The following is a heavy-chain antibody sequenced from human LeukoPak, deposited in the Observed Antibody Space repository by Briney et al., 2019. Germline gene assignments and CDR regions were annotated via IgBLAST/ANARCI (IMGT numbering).Heavy chain of an antibody. D-gene: IGHD5-24*01. CDR3: ARERDGRFFDY. CDR1: GLTFRSFW. CDR2: IKQEGSEK. J-gene: IGHJ4*02. Sequence: SGGSLRLSCAVSGLTFRSFWMSWVRQAPGKGLEWVANIKQEGSEKYFVDSVKGRFTISRDNAQNSLHLQMNTLTAEDTAVYYCARERDGRFFDYWGQGTLVTVSS. V-gene: IGHV3-7*01.